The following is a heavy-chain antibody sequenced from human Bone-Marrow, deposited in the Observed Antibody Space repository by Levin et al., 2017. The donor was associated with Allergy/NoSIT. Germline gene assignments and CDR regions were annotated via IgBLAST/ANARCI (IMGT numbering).Heavy chain of an antibody. CDR2: IPNSDSYT. D-gene: IGHD2-8*02. CDR3: AREDGYCTGGVCYPGAFNV. CDR1: GFIFSDYS. J-gene: IGHJ3*01. V-gene: IGHV3-21*01. Sequence: GESLKISCAASGFIFSDYSMTWVRQAPGKGLEWVSFIPNSDSYTYYADSVKGRFTISRDNAKSSVYLQMNSLRADDTAVYYCAREDGYCTGGVCYPGAFNVWGQGTMVTVSS.